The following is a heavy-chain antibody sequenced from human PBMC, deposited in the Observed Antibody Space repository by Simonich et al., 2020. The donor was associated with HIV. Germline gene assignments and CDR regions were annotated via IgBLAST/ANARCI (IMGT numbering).Heavy chain of an antibody. CDR1: GFTVSTNN. D-gene: IGHD3-10*01. CDR3: ARVGYYGSGTFDL. V-gene: IGHV3-53*01. CDR2: SDSGGRT. J-gene: IGHJ2*01. Sequence: EVQLVESGGGLIKPGGSLRLSCAASGFTVSTNNMSWVRQAPGQGLVWGLMSDSGGRTFYADSGKGRFTIPRENSKNTLFLQINSLRAGDTAGYYCARVGYYGSGTFDLWGRGTLVTVSS.